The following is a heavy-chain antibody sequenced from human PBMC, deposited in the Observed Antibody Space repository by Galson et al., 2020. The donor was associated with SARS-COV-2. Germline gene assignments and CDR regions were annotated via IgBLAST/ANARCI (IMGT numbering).Heavy chain of an antibody. CDR1: GYTFPGYY. CDR2: INPNSGGT. D-gene: IGHD6-13*01. CDR3: ARVGSSWSYYYYGMDV. V-gene: IGHV1-2*02. Sequence: ASVKVSCKASGYTFPGYYMHSVRQAPGQGLAWMGWINPNSGGTNYAQKFQGRVTMTRDTSISTAYMELSRLGSDDTAVYYCARVGSSWSYYYYGMDVWGQGTTVTVSS. J-gene: IGHJ6*02.